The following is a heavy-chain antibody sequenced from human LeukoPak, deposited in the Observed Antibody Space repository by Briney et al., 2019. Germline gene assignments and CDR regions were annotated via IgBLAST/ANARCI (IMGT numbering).Heavy chain of an antibody. Sequence: SETLSLTCAVSGYSISSSYYWGWIRQPPGKGLEWIGTIYHSGSTHYNPSLKSRVTLSVDTSKNQFSLKLRSVTAADTAVYYCANLPSNTVTHDYWGLGTLVTVSS. D-gene: IGHD4-11*01. CDR1: GYSISSSYY. CDR2: IYHSGST. V-gene: IGHV4-38-2*01. CDR3: ANLPSNTVTHDY. J-gene: IGHJ4*02.